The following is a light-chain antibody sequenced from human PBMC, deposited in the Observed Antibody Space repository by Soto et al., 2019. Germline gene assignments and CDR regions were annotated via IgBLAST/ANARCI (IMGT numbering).Light chain of an antibody. CDR2: EIN. CDR3: CSYAGIYSYV. J-gene: IGLJ1*01. CDR1: SSDVGGYNY. Sequence: QSALTQPPSASGSPGQSVTISCTGTSSDVGGYNYVSWYQQHPGKAPKLMIYEINKRPSGVPDRFSGSKSGNTASLTISGLQAEDEADYYCCSYAGIYSYVFGTGTKATVL. V-gene: IGLV2-8*01.